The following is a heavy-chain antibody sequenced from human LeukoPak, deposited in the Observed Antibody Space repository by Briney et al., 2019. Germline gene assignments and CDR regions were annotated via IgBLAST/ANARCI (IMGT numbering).Heavy chain of an antibody. J-gene: IGHJ4*02. V-gene: IGHV4-59*08. CDR1: GGSISSYY. CDR2: IYYSGST. CDR3: ARLVSLYVDPFFDY. Sequence: SETLSLTCTVSGGSISSYYWSWIRQPPGKGLEWIGYIYYSGSTNYNPSLKSRVTISVDTSKNQFSLKLSSVTAADTAVYYCARLVSLYVDPFFDYWGQGTLVTVSS. D-gene: IGHD5-12*01.